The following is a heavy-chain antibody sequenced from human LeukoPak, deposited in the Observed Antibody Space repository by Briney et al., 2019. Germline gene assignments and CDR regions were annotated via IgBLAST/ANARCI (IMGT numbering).Heavy chain of an antibody. CDR1: GFTFSSYD. J-gene: IGHJ4*02. CDR2: IGTAGDT. Sequence: PGGSLRLSCAASGFTFSSYDMHWVRQATGKGLEWVSAIGTAGDTYYPGSVKGRFTISRENAKNSLYLRMNSLRAGDTAVYYCARGRQDYYDSSGYSFDYWGQGTLVTVSS. CDR3: ARGRQDYYDSSGYSFDY. V-gene: IGHV3-13*01. D-gene: IGHD3-22*01.